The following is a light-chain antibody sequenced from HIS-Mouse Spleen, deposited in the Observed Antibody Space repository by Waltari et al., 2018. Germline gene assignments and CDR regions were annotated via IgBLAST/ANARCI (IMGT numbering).Light chain of an antibody. CDR1: SSDVGGYNY. Sequence: QSALTQPRSVSGSPGQSVTIPCPGTSSDVGGYNYFTWYQQHPVKAPKLRIYDVSKRPAGGPDRFSGSKSGNTASLTISGLQAEDEADYYCCSYAGSYTWVFGGGTKLTVL. CDR2: DVS. V-gene: IGLV2-11*01. J-gene: IGLJ3*02. CDR3: CSYAGSYTWV.